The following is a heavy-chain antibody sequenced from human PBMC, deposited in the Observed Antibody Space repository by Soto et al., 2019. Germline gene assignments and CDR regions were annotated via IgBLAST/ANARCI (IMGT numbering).Heavy chain of an antibody. Sequence: QVKLVESGGGVVQPGRSLRLSCAASGFTFSSYGMHWVRQAPGKGLEWVAVISYDGSNKYYADSVKCRFTISRDNSNDTLYLQMNSLRAEDTAEYYCAKDAVMFGGYAEGDAFDIWGQGTMVTVSS. V-gene: IGHV3-30*18. D-gene: IGHD5-12*01. CDR3: AKDAVMFGGYAEGDAFDI. J-gene: IGHJ3*02. CDR1: GFTFSSYG. CDR2: ISYDGSNK.